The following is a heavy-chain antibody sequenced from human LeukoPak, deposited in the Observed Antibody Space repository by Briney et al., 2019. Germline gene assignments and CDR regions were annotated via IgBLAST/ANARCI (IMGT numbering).Heavy chain of an antibody. Sequence: GASVNVSFKSSGYTFTKSDYIHWVRPAPGQGGEWMGIINPSDGTTFYSQKFQGRVTLTRDTSTNTVFMELRSLRSDDTAVFYCARGPTDMDFDYWGQGSLVTVSS. J-gene: IGHJ4*02. V-gene: IGHV1-46*01. CDR2: INPSDGTT. CDR1: GYTFTKSDY. CDR3: ARGPTDMDFDY.